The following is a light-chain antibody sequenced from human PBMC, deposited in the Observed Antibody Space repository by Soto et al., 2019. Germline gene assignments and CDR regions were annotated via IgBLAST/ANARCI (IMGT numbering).Light chain of an antibody. CDR2: DVS. CDR1: SSDVGGYNY. V-gene: IGLV2-11*01. CDR3: CSYAGSYRDV. J-gene: IGLJ1*01. Sequence: QSALTQPRSVSGSPGQSVTISCTGTSSDVGGYNYVSWYQQHPGKAPKLMIYDVSKRPSGVPDRFSGSKSGNTASLTISGLQVEDEADYYCCSYAGSYRDVFGTGTKVTVL.